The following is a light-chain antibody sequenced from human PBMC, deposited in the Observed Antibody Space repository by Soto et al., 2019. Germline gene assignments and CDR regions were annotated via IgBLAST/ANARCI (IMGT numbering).Light chain of an antibody. V-gene: IGKV3-11*01. CDR2: DAS. Sequence: EIVLTQSPATLSLSPGERATLSCRASQSVYNYLAWYQLKPGQAPRLLIYDASNGAAGIPARFGASGSATDFTLTISSLEPEDFAFYYCQQRNNWPWTFGQGTKVEIK. CDR3: QQRNNWPWT. J-gene: IGKJ1*01. CDR1: QSVYNY.